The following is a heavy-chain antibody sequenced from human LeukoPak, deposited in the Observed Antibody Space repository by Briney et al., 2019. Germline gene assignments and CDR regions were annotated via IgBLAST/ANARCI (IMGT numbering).Heavy chain of an antibody. D-gene: IGHD2-2*02. CDR2: ISSSSSYI. V-gene: IGHV3-21*01. CDR3: ARGDCSSTSCYTPDFDY. CDR1: GFTFSSYS. J-gene: IGHJ4*02. Sequence: GGSLRLSCAASGFTFSSYSMNWVRQAPGKGLGWVSSISSSSSYIYYADSVKGRFTISRDNAKNSLYLQMNSLRAEDTAVYYCARGDCSSTSCYTPDFDYWGQGTLVTVSS.